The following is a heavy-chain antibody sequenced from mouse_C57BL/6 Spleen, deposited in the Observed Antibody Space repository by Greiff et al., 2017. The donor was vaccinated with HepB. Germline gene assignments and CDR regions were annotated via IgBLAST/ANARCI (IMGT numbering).Heavy chain of an antibody. J-gene: IGHJ3*01. V-gene: IGHV5-4*01. Sequence: EVQGVESGGGLVKPGGSLKLSCAASGFTFSSYAMSWVRQTPEKRLEWVATISDGGSYTYYPDNVTGRFTISRDNAKNNLYLQMSHLKSEDTAMYYCARVYGYGQAWFAYWGQGTLVTVSA. D-gene: IGHD2-2*01. CDR3: ARVYGYGQAWFAY. CDR2: ISDGGSYT. CDR1: GFTFSSYA.